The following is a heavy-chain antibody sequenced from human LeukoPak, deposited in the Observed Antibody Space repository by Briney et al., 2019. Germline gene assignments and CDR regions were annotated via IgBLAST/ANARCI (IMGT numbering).Heavy chain of an antibody. V-gene: IGHV3-23*01. CDR2: ISGSGSST. CDR1: EFTFSNYA. CDR3: AQLPGYGDYSSNWFDP. Sequence: PGGSLRLSCAASEFTFSNYAMSWVRHAPGKGLEWVSAISGSGSSTYYADSVKGRFTISRDNSKNTLYLQMNSLRAEDTAVYYCAQLPGYGDYSSNWFDPWGQGTLVTVSS. D-gene: IGHD4-17*01. J-gene: IGHJ5*02.